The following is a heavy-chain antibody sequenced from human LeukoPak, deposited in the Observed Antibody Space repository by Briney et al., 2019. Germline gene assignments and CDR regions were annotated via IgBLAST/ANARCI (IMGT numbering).Heavy chain of an antibody. CDR3: ARENKWLPTSDAFDI. D-gene: IGHD3-22*01. J-gene: IGHJ3*02. CDR2: IHSDGSST. V-gene: IGHV3-74*01. CDR1: RFTFSTYW. Sequence: GGSLRLSCAASRFTFSTYWMHWVRQAPGKGLVWVSRIHSDGSSTSYADSVKGRFTISRDNAKNTLYLQMNSLRAEDTAVYYCARENKWLPTSDAFDIWGQGTMVTVSS.